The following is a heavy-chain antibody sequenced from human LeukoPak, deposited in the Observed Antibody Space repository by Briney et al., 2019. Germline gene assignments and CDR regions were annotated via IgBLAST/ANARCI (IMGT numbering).Heavy chain of an antibody. CDR3: ARGGLYCSSTSCSDAFDI. D-gene: IGHD2-2*01. CDR1: GFTFSSYW. Sequence: GGSLRLSCAASGFTFSSYWMHWVRQAPGKGLGWVSRINSDGSSTSYADSVKGRFTISRDNAKNTLYLQMNSLRAEDTAVYYCARGGLYCSSTSCSDAFDIWGQGTMVTVSS. CDR2: INSDGSST. J-gene: IGHJ3*02. V-gene: IGHV3-74*01.